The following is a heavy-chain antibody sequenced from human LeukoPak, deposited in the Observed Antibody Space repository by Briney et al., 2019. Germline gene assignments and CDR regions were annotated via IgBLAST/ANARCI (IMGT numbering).Heavy chain of an antibody. V-gene: IGHV4-59*01. CDR1: GGSISSYY. CDR2: IYYSGST. J-gene: IGHJ4*02. D-gene: IGHD6-13*01. CDR3: VRDQGIAAASVGYFDY. Sequence: SETLSLTCTVSGGSISSYYWSWIRQPPGKGLEWIGYIYYSGSTNYNPSLKSRVTISVDTSKNQFSLKLSSVTAADTAVYYCVRDQGIAAASVGYFDYWGQGTLVTVSS.